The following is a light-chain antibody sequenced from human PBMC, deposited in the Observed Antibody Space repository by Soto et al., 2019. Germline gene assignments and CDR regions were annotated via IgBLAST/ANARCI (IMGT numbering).Light chain of an antibody. V-gene: IGKV1-9*01. CDR2: VSS. CDR3: QQLDSYHLT. J-gene: IGKJ4*01. Sequence: DIQLTQSPSFLSASVGDRVTLTCRASQDISTYLAWYQQKPGKAPNLLIYVSSTLQDGVPSRFSGTGSGTAFTLTITNLQPADFATYYCQQLDSYHLTFGGGTQVEIK. CDR1: QDISTY.